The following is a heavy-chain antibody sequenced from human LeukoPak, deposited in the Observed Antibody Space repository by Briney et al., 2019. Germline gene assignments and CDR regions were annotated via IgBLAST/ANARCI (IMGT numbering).Heavy chain of an antibody. V-gene: IGHV3-11*04. CDR3: ARDARSYDSDKDAFDI. Sequence: GGSLRLSCAASGFTFSDYYMSWIRQAPGKGLEWVSYISSSGSTIYYADSVKGRFTISRDNAKNSLYLQMNSLRAEDTAVYYCARDARSYDSDKDAFDIWGQGTMVTVSS. CDR2: ISSSGSTI. D-gene: IGHD3-22*01. CDR1: GFTFSDYY. J-gene: IGHJ3*02.